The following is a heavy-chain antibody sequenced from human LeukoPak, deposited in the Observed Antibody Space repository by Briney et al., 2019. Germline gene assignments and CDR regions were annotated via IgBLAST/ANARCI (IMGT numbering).Heavy chain of an antibody. CDR3: AKGRVVPAALLDY. CDR1: GFTFSGYA. Sequence: GGSLRLSCTASGFTFSGYAMTWVRQVPGKGLEWVSSISGSGDTTNYADSVKGRFTISRDNSKNTLFLQMNSLRADDTAVYYCAKGRVVPAALLDYWGQGTLVTVSS. CDR2: ISGSGDTT. D-gene: IGHD2-15*01. J-gene: IGHJ4*02. V-gene: IGHV3-23*01.